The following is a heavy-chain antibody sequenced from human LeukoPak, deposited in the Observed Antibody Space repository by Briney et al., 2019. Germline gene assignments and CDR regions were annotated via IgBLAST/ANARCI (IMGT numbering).Heavy chain of an antibody. CDR2: VNPSGGST. CDR1: GYTFTSYY. Sequence: ASVKVSCKASGYTFTSYYMHWVRQAPGQGLEWMRIVNPSGGSTSYAQKFQGRVTMTRDTSTSTVYMELSSLRSEDTAVYYCARVYYDSSGSSRFDYWGQGTLVTVSS. CDR3: ARVYYDSSGSSRFDY. J-gene: IGHJ4*02. D-gene: IGHD3-22*01. V-gene: IGHV1-46*01.